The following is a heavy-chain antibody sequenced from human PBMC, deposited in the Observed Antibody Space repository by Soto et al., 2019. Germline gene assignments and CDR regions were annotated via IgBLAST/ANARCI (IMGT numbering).Heavy chain of an antibody. V-gene: IGHV4-30-2*01. CDR3: ARSREFDYGMDV. J-gene: IGHJ6*04. Sequence: QLQLQESGSGLVKPSQTLSLTCAVSGGSISSGDYSWSWIRQPPGKGLEWIGYIYHSGSTYYNPSLKSRVTISVDGSKNQFSLKLSSVTAADTAVYYCARSREFDYGMDVWGIGTTVIVSS. CDR2: IYHSGST. CDR1: GGSISSGDYS.